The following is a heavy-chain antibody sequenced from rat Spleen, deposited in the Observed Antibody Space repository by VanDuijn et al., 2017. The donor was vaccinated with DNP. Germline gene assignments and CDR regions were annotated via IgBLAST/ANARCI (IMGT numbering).Heavy chain of an antibody. D-gene: IGHD1-2*01. Sequence: EVQLVESGGGLVQPGRSLKLSCAASGFTYSNYVMAWVRQAPTKGLEWAASISTGGGNTYYRDSVKGRFTISRDNAKNTLYLQMDSLRSEDTATYYCAKDDSSYPEWYFDFWGQGTLVTVSS. CDR2: ISTGGGNT. J-gene: IGHJ3*01. V-gene: IGHV5S13*01. CDR3: AKDDSSYPEWYFDF. CDR1: GFTYSNYV.